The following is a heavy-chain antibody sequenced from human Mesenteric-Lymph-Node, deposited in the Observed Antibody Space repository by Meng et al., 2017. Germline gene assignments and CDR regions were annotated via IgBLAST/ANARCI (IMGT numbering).Heavy chain of an antibody. CDR3: ARTRYYSSSGYYEFGY. V-gene: IGHV4-38-2*01. Sequence: GSLRLSCAVSGYSISSGYYWGWIRQSPGKGLEWIASIFHSGTTYYNSSLKSRVTISVDTSKNQFSLKLTSVTAADTAVYYCARTRYYSSSGYYEFGYWGQGTLVTVSS. J-gene: IGHJ4*02. CDR1: GYSISSGYY. D-gene: IGHD3-22*01. CDR2: IFHSGTT.